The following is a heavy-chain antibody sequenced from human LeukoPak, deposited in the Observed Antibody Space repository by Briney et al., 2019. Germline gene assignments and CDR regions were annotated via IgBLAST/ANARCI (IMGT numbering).Heavy chain of an antibody. CDR1: GFTFSSYA. V-gene: IGHV3-23*01. Sequence: GSLRLSCAASGFTFSSYAMSWVRQAPGRGLEWVSAISGSGGSTSYADSVKGRFTISRDNSKNTLFLQMNSLRAEDTAVYYCAKEGYCSGGSCYSYFDYWGQGTLVTVSS. J-gene: IGHJ4*02. CDR2: ISGSGGST. D-gene: IGHD2-15*01. CDR3: AKEGYCSGGSCYSYFDY.